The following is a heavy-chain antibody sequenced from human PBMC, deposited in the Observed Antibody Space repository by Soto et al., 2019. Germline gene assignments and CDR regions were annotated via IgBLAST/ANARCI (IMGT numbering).Heavy chain of an antibody. CDR2: ISWDGGST. CDR3: AKDTSGSYYYYYGMDV. D-gene: IGHD1-26*01. V-gene: IGHV3-43D*04. J-gene: IGHJ6*02. Sequence: GGSLRLSCAASGFTFNDYAMHWVRQAPGKGLEWVSLISWDGGSTYYADSVKGRFTISRDNSKNSLYLQMNSLRAEDTALYYCAKDTSGSYYYYYGMDVWGQGTTVTVSS. CDR1: GFTFNDYA.